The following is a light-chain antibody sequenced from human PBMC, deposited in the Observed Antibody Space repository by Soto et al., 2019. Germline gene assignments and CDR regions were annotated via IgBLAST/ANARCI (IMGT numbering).Light chain of an antibody. CDR1: QGISRW. Sequence: DIQMTQSPSFVSASVGARVTITCRASQGISRWLAWYQQRPGKAPELLIYGASSLHTGVPSRFSGSGSGTDFTLTISSLQPEDFATYYCQQANSCPLTFGRGTRLEIK. V-gene: IGKV1-12*01. CDR3: QQANSCPLT. J-gene: IGKJ5*01. CDR2: GAS.